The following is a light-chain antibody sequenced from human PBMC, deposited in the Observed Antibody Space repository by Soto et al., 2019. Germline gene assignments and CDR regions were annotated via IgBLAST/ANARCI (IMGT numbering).Light chain of an antibody. CDR3: QQYNNWPPGLT. Sequence: EIVMTQSPATLSVSPGERATLSCRASQRVTSNLAWYQQKPGQAPRLLIYGAYTRATGIPTRFSGSGSGTEFTLTISSLQSEDFAVYYCQQYNNWPPGLTFGGGTKVEIK. CDR1: QRVTSN. V-gene: IGKV3-15*01. CDR2: GAY. J-gene: IGKJ4*01.